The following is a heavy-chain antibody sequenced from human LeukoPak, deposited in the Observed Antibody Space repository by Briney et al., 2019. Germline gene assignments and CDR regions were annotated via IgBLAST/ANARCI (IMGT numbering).Heavy chain of an antibody. J-gene: IGHJ4*02. V-gene: IGHV4-59*01. CDR1: GGSISSYY. CDR2: IYYSGST. D-gene: IGHD3-9*01. CDR3: ARLTKYDDTWYADH. Sequence: SETLSLTCTVSGGSISSYYWSWIRQPPGKGLEWIGYIYYSGSTNYNPSLKSRVTISVDTSKNQFSLKLSSVTAADTAVYYCARLTKYDDTWYADHWGQGTLVTVSS.